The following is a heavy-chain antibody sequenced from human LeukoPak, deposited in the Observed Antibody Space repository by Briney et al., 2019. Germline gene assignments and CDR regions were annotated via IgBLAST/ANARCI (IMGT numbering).Heavy chain of an antibody. V-gene: IGHV1-69*13. D-gene: IGHD3-10*01. CDR2: IIPIFGTA. J-gene: IGHJ4*02. CDR1: GGTFSSYA. CDR3: ARDPSMIRGENTPYFDY. Sequence: ASVKVSCKASGGTFSSYAISWVRQAPGQGLEWMGGIIPIFGTANYAQKFQGRVTIIADESTSTAYMELKSLKSEDTAVYYCARDPSMIRGENTPYFDYWGQGTLVTVSS.